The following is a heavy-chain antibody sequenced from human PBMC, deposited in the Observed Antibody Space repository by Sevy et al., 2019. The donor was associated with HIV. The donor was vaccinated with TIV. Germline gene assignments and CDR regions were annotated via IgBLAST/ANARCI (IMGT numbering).Heavy chain of an antibody. D-gene: IGHD1-7*01. Sequence: GGSLRLSCAASGFTFRSSGIHWVRQAPGKGVEWVAVITYDGGDKFYLDSVKGRFTISRDNSKNTVFLQMNSLKTEDTAIYYCANTPGEELDYWGQGTLVTVSS. J-gene: IGHJ4*02. V-gene: IGHV3-30*18. CDR3: ANTPGEELDY. CDR1: GFTFRSSG. CDR2: ITYDGGDK.